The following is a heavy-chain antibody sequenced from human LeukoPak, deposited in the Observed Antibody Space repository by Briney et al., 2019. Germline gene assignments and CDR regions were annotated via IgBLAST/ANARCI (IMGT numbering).Heavy chain of an antibody. J-gene: IGHJ3*02. CDR3: AKSITMVRGVIILEDAFDI. V-gene: IGHV3-30*18. D-gene: IGHD3-10*01. Sequence: GGSLRLSCAASGFTFSSYGMHWVRQAPGKGLEWVAVISYDGSNKYYADSVKGRFTISRDNSKNTLYLRMNSLRAEDTAVYYCAKSITMVRGVIILEDAFDIWGQGTMVTVSS. CDR1: GFTFSSYG. CDR2: ISYDGSNK.